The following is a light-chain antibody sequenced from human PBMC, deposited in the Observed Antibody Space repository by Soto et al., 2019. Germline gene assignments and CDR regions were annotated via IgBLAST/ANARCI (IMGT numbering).Light chain of an antibody. Sequence: QSVLTQPPSVSGAPGQRVTLSCTGSSSNIGAGYDVHWYQHLPGTAPKLLIYGNSNRPSGVPDRFSGSKSGTSASLAITGLQAEDEADYYCQSYDSSLSGPGVCGGGTQLTVL. CDR2: GNS. J-gene: IGLJ7*01. CDR1: SSNIGAGYD. CDR3: QSYDSSLSGPGV. V-gene: IGLV1-40*01.